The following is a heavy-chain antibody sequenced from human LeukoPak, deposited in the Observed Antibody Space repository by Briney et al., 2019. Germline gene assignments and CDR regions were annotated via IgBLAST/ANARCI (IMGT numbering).Heavy chain of an antibody. J-gene: IGHJ4*02. V-gene: IGHV4-4*02. CDR2: IYHSGST. CDR1: GGSISSSNW. D-gene: IGHD3-10*01. Sequence: SETLSLTCAVSGGSISSSNWWSWVRQPPGKGLEWIGEIYHSGSTNYNPSLKSRVTISVDKSKNQFSLKLSSVTAADTAVYYCARRPPYYYGSGRPFDYWGQGTLVTVSS. CDR3: ARRPPYYYGSGRPFDY.